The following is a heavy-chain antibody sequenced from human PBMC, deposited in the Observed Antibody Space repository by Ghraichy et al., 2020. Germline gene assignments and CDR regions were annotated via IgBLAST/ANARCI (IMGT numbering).Heavy chain of an antibody. V-gene: IGHV4-61*01. CDR3: AREYYVRNNWFDP. CDR1: GGSVSSGSYY. J-gene: IGHJ5*02. Sequence: SETLSLTCTVSGGSVSSGSYYWSWIRQPPGKGLEWIGYIYYSGSTNYNPSLKSRVTISVDTSKNQFSLKRSSVTAADTAVYYCAREYYVRNNWFDPWGQGTLVTVSS. D-gene: IGHD3-3*01. CDR2: IYYSGST.